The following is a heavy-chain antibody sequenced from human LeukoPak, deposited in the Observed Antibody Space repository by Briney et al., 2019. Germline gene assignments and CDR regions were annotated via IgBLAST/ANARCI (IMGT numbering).Heavy chain of an antibody. CDR3: AKDSARKSIVGSTTRGVIDY. J-gene: IGHJ4*02. D-gene: IGHD1-26*01. CDR1: GFTFSSYS. CDR2: ISTSSSYI. Sequence: GGSLRLSCAAYGFTFSSYSMNWVRQAPGKGLEWVSFISTSSSYIYYADSVKGRFTISRDNAKNSLYLEMNSLRAEDTAVYYCAKDSARKSIVGSTTRGVIDYWGQGTLVTVSS. V-gene: IGHV3-21*01.